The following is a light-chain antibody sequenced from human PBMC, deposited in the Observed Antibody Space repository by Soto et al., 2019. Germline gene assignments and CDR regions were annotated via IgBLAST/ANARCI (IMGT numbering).Light chain of an antibody. V-gene: IGLV2-14*01. J-gene: IGLJ1*01. CDR3: SSYTITSTYV. Sequence: QSVLTQPASVSGSAGQSITISCTGTSSDVGGYNYVSWYQQHPGKAPKLMIYEVSDRPSGVSNRFSGSKSGNTASLTISGLQAEDEAGYYCSSYTITSTYVFGTGTKVTVL. CDR1: SSDVGGYNY. CDR2: EVS.